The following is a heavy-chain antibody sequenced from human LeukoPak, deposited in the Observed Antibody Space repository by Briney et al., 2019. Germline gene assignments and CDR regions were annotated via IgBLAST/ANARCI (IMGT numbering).Heavy chain of an antibody. CDR3: AKEPAYCGGDCYWALGY. Sequence: GGSLRLSCAASGFTFSVYAMSWVRQAPGKGLEWVSAISGSGGSTYYADSVKGRFTISRDNSKNTLYLQMNSLRAEDTAVYYCAKEPAYCGGDCYWALGYWGQGTPVTVSS. CDR2: ISGSGGST. J-gene: IGHJ4*02. V-gene: IGHV3-23*01. D-gene: IGHD2-21*02. CDR1: GFTFSVYA.